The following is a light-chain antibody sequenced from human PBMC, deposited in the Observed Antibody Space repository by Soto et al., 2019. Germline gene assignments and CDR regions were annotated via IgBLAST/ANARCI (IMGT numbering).Light chain of an antibody. CDR1: QSLVYSDGNTY. J-gene: IGKJ5*01. V-gene: IGKV2-30*01. CDR3: MHGTHWPLT. Sequence: DFLVTQSPLSLPVTLGRAASISCSSSQSLVYSDGNTYLSWFHQRTGQSPRRLIYKVSNRDSGVPDRFSGSGSGTDFTLKISRVEAEDVGVYYCMHGTHWPLTFGQGTRLEIK. CDR2: KVS.